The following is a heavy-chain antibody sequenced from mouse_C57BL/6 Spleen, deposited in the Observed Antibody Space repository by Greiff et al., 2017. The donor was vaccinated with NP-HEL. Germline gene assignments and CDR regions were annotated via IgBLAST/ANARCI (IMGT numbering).Heavy chain of an antibody. Sequence: EVHLVEPEGGLVQPGSSMKLSCTASGFTFSDYYMAWVRQVPEKGLEWVANINYDGSSTYYLDSLKSRFIISRDNAKNILYLQMSSLKSEDTATYYCAREGLRYYAMDYWGQGTTLTVSS. V-gene: IGHV5-16*01. CDR3: AREGLRYYAMDY. CDR1: GFTFSDYY. D-gene: IGHD1-1*01. CDR2: INYDGSST. J-gene: IGHJ4*01.